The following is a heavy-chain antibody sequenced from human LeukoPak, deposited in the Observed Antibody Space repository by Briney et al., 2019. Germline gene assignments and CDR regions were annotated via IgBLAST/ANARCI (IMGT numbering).Heavy chain of an antibody. V-gene: IGHV1-8*03. D-gene: IGHD3-22*01. CDR2: MNPNSGNT. J-gene: IGHJ4*02. Sequence: ASVKVSCKASGYTFTSYDINWVRQATGQGLEWTGWMNPNSGNTGYAQKFQGRVTITRNTSISTAYMELSSLRSEDTAVYYCARGLWDSSGYYGLWGQGTLVTVSS. CDR3: ARGLWDSSGYYGL. CDR1: GYTFTSYD.